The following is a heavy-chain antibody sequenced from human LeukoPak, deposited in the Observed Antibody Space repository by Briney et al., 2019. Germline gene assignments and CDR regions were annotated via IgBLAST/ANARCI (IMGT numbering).Heavy chain of an antibody. CDR3: ARDGVRGVRNRFDP. Sequence: ASVKVSCKASGYTFTGYYMHWVRQAPGQGLEWMGWINPNSGGTNYAQKFQGRVTMTRDTSISTAYMELSRLRSDDTAVYYCARDGVRGVRNRFDPWGQGTLVTVSS. CDR2: INPNSGGT. V-gene: IGHV1-2*02. J-gene: IGHJ5*02. CDR1: GYTFTGYY. D-gene: IGHD3-10*01.